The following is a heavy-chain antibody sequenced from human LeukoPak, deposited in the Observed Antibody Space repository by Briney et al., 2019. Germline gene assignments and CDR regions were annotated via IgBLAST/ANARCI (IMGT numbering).Heavy chain of an antibody. J-gene: IGHJ4*02. CDR1: GGSISSGSYY. CDR3: ASGLDGYNSY. Sequence: SETLSLTCTVSGGSISSGSYYWSWIRQPAGKGLEWIGRIYTSGSTNYNPSLKSRVTISVDTSKNQFSLKLSSVTAADTAVYYCASGLDGYNSYWGQGTLVTVSS. V-gene: IGHV4-61*02. CDR2: IYTSGST. D-gene: IGHD5-24*01.